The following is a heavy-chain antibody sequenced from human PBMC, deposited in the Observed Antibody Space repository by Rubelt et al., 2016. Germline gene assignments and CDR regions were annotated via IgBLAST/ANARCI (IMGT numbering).Heavy chain of an antibody. V-gene: IGHV3-23*01. CDR1: GFTFSSYA. D-gene: IGHD6-13*01. J-gene: IGHJ4*02. CDR3: AKGVRAAAGRGVFDY. Sequence: EVQLLESGGGLVQPGGSLRLSCAASGFTFSSYAMSWVRQAPGKGLEWVSAISGSGGSTYYADSVKGWFTCSRDNSKNTLYLQMNSLRAEDTAVYYCAKGVRAAAGRGVFDYWGQGTLVTVSS. CDR2: ISGSGGST.